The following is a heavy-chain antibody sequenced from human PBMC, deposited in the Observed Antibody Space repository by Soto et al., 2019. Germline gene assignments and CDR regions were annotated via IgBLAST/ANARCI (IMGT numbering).Heavy chain of an antibody. CDR3: ARAPGEYCGGDCHLAFDI. CDR1: GGTFSSYA. J-gene: IGHJ3*02. V-gene: IGHV1-69*13. CDR2: IIPIFGTA. D-gene: IGHD2-21*02. Sequence: SVKVSCKASGGTFSSYAISWVRQAPGQGLEWMGGIIPIFGTANYAQKFQGRVTITADESTSTAYMELSSLRSEDTAVYYCARAPGEYCGGDCHLAFDIWGQGTMVTVSS.